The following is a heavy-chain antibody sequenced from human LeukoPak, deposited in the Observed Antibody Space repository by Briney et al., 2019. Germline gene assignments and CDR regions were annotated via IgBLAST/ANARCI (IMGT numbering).Heavy chain of an antibody. CDR3: AKDPRFAMVRGHLDD. J-gene: IGHJ4*02. Sequence: GGSPRLSCAASGFTFSSYGMHWVRQAPGKGLEWVAVISYDGSNKYYADSVTGRFTISRDNSKNTLYRQMTSLRAEDTAVYYCAKDPRFAMVRGHLDDWGQGTLVTVSS. D-gene: IGHD3-10*01. V-gene: IGHV3-30*18. CDR2: ISYDGSNK. CDR1: GFTFSSYG.